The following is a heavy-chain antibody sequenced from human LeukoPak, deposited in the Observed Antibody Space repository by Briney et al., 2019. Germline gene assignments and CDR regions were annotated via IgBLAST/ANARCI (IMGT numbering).Heavy chain of an antibody. V-gene: IGHV3-7*01. CDR1: GLTVSSNS. Sequence: QSGGSLRLSCAASGLTVSSNSMSWVRQAPGKGLEWVANIKQDGSEKYYVDSVKGRFTISRDNAKNSLYLQMNSLRAEDTAVYYCARDTEESGYPFDYWGQGTLVTVSS. D-gene: IGHD5-18*01. CDR3: ARDTEESGYPFDY. J-gene: IGHJ4*02. CDR2: IKQDGSEK.